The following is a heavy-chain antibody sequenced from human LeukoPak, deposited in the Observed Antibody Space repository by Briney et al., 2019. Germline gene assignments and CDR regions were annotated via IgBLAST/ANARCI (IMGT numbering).Heavy chain of an antibody. J-gene: IGHJ4*02. Sequence: GGSLRLSCAASGFTFSSYGMHWVRQAPGKGLEWVAFIRYDGSNKYYADSVKGRFTISRDNSKNTLYLQMNSLRAEDTAVYYCARDLRVSRHITMIVVGYWGQGTLVTVSS. CDR2: IRYDGSNK. CDR3: ARDLRVSRHITMIVVGY. D-gene: IGHD3-22*01. CDR1: GFTFSSYG. V-gene: IGHV3-30*02.